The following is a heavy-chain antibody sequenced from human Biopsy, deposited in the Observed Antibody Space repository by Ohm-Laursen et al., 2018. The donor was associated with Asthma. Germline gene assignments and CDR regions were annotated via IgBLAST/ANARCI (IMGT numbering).Heavy chain of an antibody. CDR2: ISVYNGDT. D-gene: IGHD2-15*01. V-gene: IGHV1-18*01. CDR3: ARHRGYCTGGSCYPDFDY. CDR1: GYTFSSFG. Sequence: EASVKVSCKASGYTFSSFGISWARQAPGQGLDWMGWISVYNGDTDYAQKLQGRVTMTTDTSTSTAYMELRSLRSDDTAVYYCARHRGYCTGGSCYPDFDYWGQGTLVTVSS. J-gene: IGHJ4*02.